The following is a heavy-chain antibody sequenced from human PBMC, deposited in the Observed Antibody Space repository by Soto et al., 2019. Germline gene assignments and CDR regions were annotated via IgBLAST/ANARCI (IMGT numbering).Heavy chain of an antibody. D-gene: IGHD2-2*01. J-gene: IGHJ4*02. CDR1: GYSFTSYW. V-gene: IGHV5-51*01. CDR2: IYPGDSDT. CDR3: ARAVLGYCSSTSCPADY. Sequence: GESLKISCKGSGYSFTSYWIGWVRQMPGKGLEWMGSIYPGDSDTRYSPSFQGQVTISADKSISTAYLQWSSLKASDTAMYYCARAVLGYCSSTSCPADYWGQGTLVTVSS.